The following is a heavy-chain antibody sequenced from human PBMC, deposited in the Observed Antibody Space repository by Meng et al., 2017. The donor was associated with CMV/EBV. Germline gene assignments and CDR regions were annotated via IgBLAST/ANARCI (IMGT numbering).Heavy chain of an antibody. CDR1: GGTISSYY. D-gene: IGHD2-15*01. CDR3: ARSMVVAGDWFDP. V-gene: IGHV4-4*07. J-gene: IGHJ5*02. Sequence: GQLQESGQGLVKPSETLTLTCTVSGGTISSYYWSWIRQPAGKGLEGIGRIYTSGSTNYNPSLKSRVTMSVDTSKNQFSLKLSSVTAADTAVYYCARSMVVAGDWFDPWGQGTLVTVSS. CDR2: IYTSGST.